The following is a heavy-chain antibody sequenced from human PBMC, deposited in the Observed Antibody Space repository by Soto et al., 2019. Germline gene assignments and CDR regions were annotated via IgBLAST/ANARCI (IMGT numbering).Heavy chain of an antibody. V-gene: IGHV4-30-4*01. D-gene: IGHD6-13*01. Sequence: PSETLTLTCTVSGGSISSGDYYWSWIRQPPGKGLEWIGYIYYSGSTYYNPSLKSRVTISVDTSKNQFSLKLSSVTAADTAVYDCARSAVLGIAASWFDPWGQGTLVTVSS. J-gene: IGHJ5*02. CDR3: ARSAVLGIAASWFDP. CDR2: IYYSGST. CDR1: GGSISSGDYY.